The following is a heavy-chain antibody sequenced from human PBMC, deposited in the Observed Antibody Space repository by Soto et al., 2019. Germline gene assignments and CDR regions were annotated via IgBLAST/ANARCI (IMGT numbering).Heavy chain of an antibody. CDR3: ARGRYGDY. V-gene: IGHV1-18*01. J-gene: IGHJ4*02. CDR2: ISAHNRNT. D-gene: IGHD1-1*01. Sequence: QVHLVQSGAEVKKPGASVKVSCKGSGYAFTTYGITWVRQAPGQGLEWMGWISAHNRNTNYAQKLQSRVTVTRDTSTSTAYMELRSLRSDDKAVSYCARGRYGDYWGQGALVTVSS. CDR1: GYAFTTYG.